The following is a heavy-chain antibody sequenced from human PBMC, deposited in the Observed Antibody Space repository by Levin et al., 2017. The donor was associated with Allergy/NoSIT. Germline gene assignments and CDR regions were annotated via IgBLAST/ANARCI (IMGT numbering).Heavy chain of an antibody. CDR3: ARDLGIAVVPVY. J-gene: IGHJ4*02. D-gene: IGHD6-19*01. Sequence: GESLKISCAASGFTFSSYAMHWVRQAPGKGLEWVAVISYDGSNKYYADSVKGRFTISRDNSKNTLYLQMNSLRAEDTAVYYCARDLGIAVVPVYWGQGTLVTVSS. CDR2: ISYDGSNK. V-gene: IGHV3-30-3*01. CDR1: GFTFSSYA.